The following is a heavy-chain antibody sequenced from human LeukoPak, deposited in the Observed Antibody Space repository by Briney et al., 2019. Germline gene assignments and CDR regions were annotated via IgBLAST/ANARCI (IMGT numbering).Heavy chain of an antibody. Sequence: GGSLRLSCAASGFTFSSYWMSWVRQAPGKGLEWVANIKQDGSEKYYVDSVKGRFTISRDNAKNSLYLQMNSLRAEDTAVYYCAGEGDGDCSGGSCYEAFDYWGQGTLVTVSS. D-gene: IGHD2-15*01. CDR2: IKQDGSEK. J-gene: IGHJ4*02. V-gene: IGHV3-7*01. CDR1: GFTFSSYW. CDR3: AGEGDGDCSGGSCYEAFDY.